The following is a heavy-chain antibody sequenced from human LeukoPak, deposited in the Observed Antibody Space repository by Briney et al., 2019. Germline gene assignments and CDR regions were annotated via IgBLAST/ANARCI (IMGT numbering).Heavy chain of an antibody. J-gene: IGHJ6*02. CDR2: IHYSGST. Sequence: PSETLSLTRTVSGGSISSYYWSWIRQPPGKGLEWVGFIHYSGSTNCNPSLKSRVIISVDTSKNQFSLKLSSVTAADTAVYYCARHGSGSYNYYGMDVWGQGTTVTVSS. V-gene: IGHV4-59*08. CDR3: ARHGSGSYNYYGMDV. CDR1: GGSISSYY. D-gene: IGHD3-10*01.